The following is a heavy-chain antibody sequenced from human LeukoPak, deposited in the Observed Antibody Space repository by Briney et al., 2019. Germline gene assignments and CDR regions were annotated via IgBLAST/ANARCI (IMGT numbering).Heavy chain of an antibody. CDR2: INSDGSST. Sequence: PGGSLRLSCAASGFTFSSYWMFWVRQAPGKGLVWVSYINSDGSSTSYADSVKGRFTISRDNAKNTLYLQMNSLRADDTAVYYCARAQWLAFDYWGQGTLVTVSS. CDR3: ARAQWLAFDY. D-gene: IGHD6-19*01. V-gene: IGHV3-74*01. CDR1: GFTFSSYW. J-gene: IGHJ4*02.